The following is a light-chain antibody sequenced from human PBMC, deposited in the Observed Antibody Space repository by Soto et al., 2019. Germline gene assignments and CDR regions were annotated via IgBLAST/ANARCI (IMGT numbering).Light chain of an antibody. V-gene: IGKV3-11*01. Sequence: EILFTQSPATLSLSPGERATLSCRASQSVSSYLAWYQQKPGQAPRLLIYDASNRATGIPARFSGSGSGTDFTLTISSLQSEDFAVYYCQQYSNWPWTFGQGTRLEI. CDR2: DAS. CDR1: QSVSSY. J-gene: IGKJ5*01. CDR3: QQYSNWPWT.